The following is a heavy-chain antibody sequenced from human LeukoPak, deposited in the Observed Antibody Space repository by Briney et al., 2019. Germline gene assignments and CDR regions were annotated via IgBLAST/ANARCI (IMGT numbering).Heavy chain of an antibody. J-gene: IGHJ4*02. D-gene: IGHD3-10*01. CDR2: IYYSGST. Sequence: SETLSLTCTVSDDSFSTHYWSWIRQPPGKGLEWIGYIYYSGSTNYNPSLKSRVTISVDTSKNQFSLKLSSVTAADTAVYYCASGGSGSYYNFDYWGQGTLVTVSS. CDR1: DDSFSTHY. CDR3: ASGGSGSYYNFDY. V-gene: IGHV4-59*11.